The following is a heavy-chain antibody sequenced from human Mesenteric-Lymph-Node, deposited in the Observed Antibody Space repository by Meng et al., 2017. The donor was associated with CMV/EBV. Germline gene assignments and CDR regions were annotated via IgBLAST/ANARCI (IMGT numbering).Heavy chain of an antibody. Sequence: SETLSLTCTVSGASISTYYWTWIRQPPGKGLEWIGYIYYSGSTNYHPSLKNRVSISVDTSKNQFSLKLRSVTAADTAIYYCARRGTNGWYDYWGQGTLVTVSS. CDR1: GASISTYY. CDR2: IYYSGST. D-gene: IGHD6-19*01. CDR3: ARRGTNGWYDY. V-gene: IGHV4-59*01. J-gene: IGHJ4*02.